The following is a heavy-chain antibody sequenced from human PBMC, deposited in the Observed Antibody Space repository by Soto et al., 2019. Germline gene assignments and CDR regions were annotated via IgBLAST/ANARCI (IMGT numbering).Heavy chain of an antibody. J-gene: IGHJ5*02. CDR1: GYTFTGYY. D-gene: IGHD2-2*01. Sequence: ASVKVSCKASGYTFTGYYMHWVRQAPGQGLEWMGWINPNSGGTNYAQKFQGWVTMTRDTSISTAYMELSRLRSDDTAVYYFARDWRYCSSTSCQASNWFDPWGQGTLVTVSS. CDR2: INPNSGGT. V-gene: IGHV1-2*04. CDR3: ARDWRYCSSTSCQASNWFDP.